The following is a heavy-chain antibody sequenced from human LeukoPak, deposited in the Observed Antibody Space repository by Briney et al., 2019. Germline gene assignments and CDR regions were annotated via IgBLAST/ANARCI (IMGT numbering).Heavy chain of an antibody. D-gene: IGHD6-13*01. V-gene: IGHV3-21*01. CDR2: ISSSHFI. CDR3: ARDPGYTSTWHY. J-gene: IGHJ4*02. CDR1: GFTFSSYS. Sequence: GGSLRLSCAASGFTFSSYSMIWVRQAPGKGLEWVSFISSSHFIYYADSVKGRFTISRDNAKNSLFLQMNSLGAEDTAVYYCARDPGYTSTWHYWGQGTLVTVSS.